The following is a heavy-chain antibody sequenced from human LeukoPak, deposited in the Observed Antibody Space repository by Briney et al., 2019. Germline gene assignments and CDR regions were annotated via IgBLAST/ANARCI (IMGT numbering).Heavy chain of an antibody. CDR1: GGSLGPYY. CDR3: ARLDSGDHGNIPH. J-gene: IGHJ1*01. V-gene: IGHV4-59*08. CDR2: IYHTGTT. D-gene: IGHD1-26*01. Sequence: SETLSLTCTVSGGSLGPYYWTWIRQPPRKGLEWIGYIYHTGTTRYNPSLNSRVTISVETSKNQFSLRLNSVTAADTAIYYCARLDSGDHGNIPHWGQGTLVTVSS.